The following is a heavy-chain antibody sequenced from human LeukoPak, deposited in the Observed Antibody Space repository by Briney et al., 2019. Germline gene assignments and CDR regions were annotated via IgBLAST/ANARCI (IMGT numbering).Heavy chain of an antibody. CDR3: ARQGSGSSYYYYTFPY. J-gene: IGHJ4*02. D-gene: IGHD1-26*01. CDR2: INHSGNT. V-gene: IGHV4-61*03. CDR1: GDSVSSGSSY. Sequence: SETLSLTCTVSGDSVSSGSSYWSWIRQPPGKGLEWIGEINHSGNTNYNPSLKSRVTMSVDTSKNHFYLKLSSVTAADTAVYYCARQGSGSSYYYYTFPYWGQGTLVTVSS.